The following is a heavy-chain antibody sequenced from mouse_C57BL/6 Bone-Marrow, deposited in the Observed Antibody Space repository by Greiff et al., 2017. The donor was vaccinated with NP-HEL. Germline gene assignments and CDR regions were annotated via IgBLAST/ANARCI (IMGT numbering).Heavy chain of an antibody. CDR1: GYTFTSYW. J-gene: IGHJ4*01. D-gene: IGHD4-1*02. Sequence: QVQLQQSGAELAKPGASVKLSCKASGYTFTSYWMHWVKQRPGQGLEWIGYINPSSGYTKYNQKFKDKATLNADKSSSTAYMQLRSRTYEDSAVYYCARDRASTGTRAMDYWGQGTSVTVSS. CDR2: INPSSGYT. CDR3: ARDRASTGTRAMDY. V-gene: IGHV1-7*01.